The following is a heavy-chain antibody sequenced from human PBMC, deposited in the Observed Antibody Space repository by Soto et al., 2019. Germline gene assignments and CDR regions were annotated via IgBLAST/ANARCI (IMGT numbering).Heavy chain of an antibody. CDR1: GGSISSAGYY. Sequence: PSETLSLTCTVSGGSISSAGYYWSWIRQFPGKGLEWIGYIYSSGSTYYNPSLKSRVTISVDTSKNQFSLKLSSVTAADTAVYYCARVSGSYYYGMDVWGQGTTVTVSS. V-gene: IGHV4-31*03. CDR3: ARVSGSYYYGMDV. J-gene: IGHJ6*02. CDR2: IYSSGST. D-gene: IGHD1-26*01.